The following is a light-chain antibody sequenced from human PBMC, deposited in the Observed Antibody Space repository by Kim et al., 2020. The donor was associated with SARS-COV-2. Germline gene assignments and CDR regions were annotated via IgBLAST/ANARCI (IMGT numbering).Light chain of an antibody. V-gene: IGLV3-1*01. CDR1: KLGDKY. CDR3: QAWDSSTADVV. Sequence: SYELTQPPSVSVSPGQTASITCSGDKLGDKYACWYQQKPGQSPVLVIYQDSKRPSGIPERFSGSNSGNTATLTISRTQAMDEADYYCQAWDSSTADVVFGGGTQLTVL. CDR2: QDS. J-gene: IGLJ2*01.